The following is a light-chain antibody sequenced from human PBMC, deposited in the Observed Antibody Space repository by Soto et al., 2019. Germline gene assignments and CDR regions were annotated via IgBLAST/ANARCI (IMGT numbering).Light chain of an antibody. J-gene: IGLJ1*01. CDR3: SSYTSSTTFV. Sequence: QSVLTQPASVSGSPGQSITISCTGTSSDVGGYNYVSWYQQHPGKATKLMIYDVTNRPSGVSNRISGSKFGNTASLTISLLRAGYEAEYYCSSYTSSTTFVFGTGTKVTVL. V-gene: IGLV2-14*03. CDR2: DVT. CDR1: SSDVGGYNY.